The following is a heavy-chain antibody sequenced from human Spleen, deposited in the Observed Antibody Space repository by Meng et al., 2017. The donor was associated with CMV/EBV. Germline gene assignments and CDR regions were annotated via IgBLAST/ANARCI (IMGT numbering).Heavy chain of an antibody. CDR3: ARSFYADYGDY. CDR1: GFTFIDYY. Sequence: SCEASGFTFIDYYMHWVRQATGQGLEWMGWIDLNSGGSNSAQKFQDRITMTRDTSISTAYMELKNLRSDDAAVYYCARSFYADYGDYWGRGTLVTVSS. CDR2: IDLNSGGS. V-gene: IGHV1-2*02. D-gene: IGHD4-17*01. J-gene: IGHJ4*02.